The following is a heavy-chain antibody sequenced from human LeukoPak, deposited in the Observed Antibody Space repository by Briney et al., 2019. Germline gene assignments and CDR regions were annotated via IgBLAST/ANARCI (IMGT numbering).Heavy chain of an antibody. CDR2: ISSSGSTI. D-gene: IGHD3-22*01. J-gene: IGHJ4*02. V-gene: IGHV3-48*04. CDR3: ARARARYYYDSFYYFDY. Sequence: PGGSLRLSCAASGFTFSSYAMSWVRQAPGKGLEWVSYISSSGSTIYYADSVKGRFAISRDNAKNSLYLQMNSLRAEDTAVYYCARARARYYYDSFYYFDYWGQGTLVTVSS. CDR1: GFTFSSYA.